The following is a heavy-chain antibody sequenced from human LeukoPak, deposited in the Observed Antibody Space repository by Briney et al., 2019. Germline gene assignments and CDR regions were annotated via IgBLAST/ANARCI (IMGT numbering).Heavy chain of an antibody. J-gene: IGHJ3*02. Sequence: GASVKVSCKASGYTFTTYYIHWVRQAPGQGLEWMGIISPSGGSTSYAQKFQGRVTMTRDMSTSTVYMELSSLRSEDTAVYYCTRTYYYDSSGYYYGRDAFDIWGQGTMVTVSS. V-gene: IGHV1-46*01. CDR1: GYTFTTYY. D-gene: IGHD3-22*01. CDR2: ISPSGGST. CDR3: TRTYYYDSSGYYYGRDAFDI.